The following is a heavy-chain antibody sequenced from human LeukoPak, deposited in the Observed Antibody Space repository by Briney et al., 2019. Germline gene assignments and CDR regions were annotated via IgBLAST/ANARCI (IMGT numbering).Heavy chain of an antibody. CDR2: ISSNGGST. CDR1: GFTFSSYA. V-gene: IGHV3-64*01. Sequence: GSLRLSCAASGFTFSSYAMHWVRQAPGKGLEYVSAISSNGGSTYYANSVKGRFTISRDNAKNSLYLQMNSLRAEDTAVYYCAKSSSSYYDTSGYLDYWGQGTLVTVSS. J-gene: IGHJ4*02. CDR3: AKSSSSYYDTSGYLDY. D-gene: IGHD3-22*01.